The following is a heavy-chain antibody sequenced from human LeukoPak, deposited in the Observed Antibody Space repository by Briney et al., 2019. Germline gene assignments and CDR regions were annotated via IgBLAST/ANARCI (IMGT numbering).Heavy chain of an antibody. CDR1: GFTFSSYG. J-gene: IGHJ4*02. Sequence: PGGSLRLSCAASGFTFSSYGMHWVRQAPGKGLEWVAFIRYDGSNKYYADSVKGRFTISRDNSKNTLYLQMNSLRAEDTAVYYCARDPTQWLRYGHFDYWGQGTLVTVSS. D-gene: IGHD5-12*01. CDR2: IRYDGSNK. V-gene: IGHV3-30*02. CDR3: ARDPTQWLRYGHFDY.